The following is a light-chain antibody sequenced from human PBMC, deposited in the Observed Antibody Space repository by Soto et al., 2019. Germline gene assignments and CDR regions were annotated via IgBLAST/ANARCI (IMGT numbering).Light chain of an antibody. V-gene: IGKV1-9*01. CDR3: QQLNSYPKIT. J-gene: IGKJ5*01. Sequence: DIQLTQSPSFLSASVGDRVTITCRASQGISSYLAWYQQKPGKAPKLLIYAASTLQSGVPSRFXGSGSGTEFTLTISFLQPEDFATYYCQQLNSYPKITFGQGTRLEIK. CDR2: AAS. CDR1: QGISSY.